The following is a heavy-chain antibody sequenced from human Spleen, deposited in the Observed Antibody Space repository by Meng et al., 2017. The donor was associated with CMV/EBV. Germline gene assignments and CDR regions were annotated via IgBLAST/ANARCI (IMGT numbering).Heavy chain of an antibody. Sequence: GESLKISCAASGFTFSDYYMTWIRQAPGKGLEWVSYISGSGSTIYYADSVKGRFTISRDNAKNSLYLQMNSLRDEDTAVYYCARTTFPYDSFDYWGQGTLVTVSS. J-gene: IGHJ4*02. CDR1: GFTFSDYY. V-gene: IGHV3-11*01. CDR2: ISGSGSTI. D-gene: IGHD3-22*01. CDR3: ARTTFPYDSFDY.